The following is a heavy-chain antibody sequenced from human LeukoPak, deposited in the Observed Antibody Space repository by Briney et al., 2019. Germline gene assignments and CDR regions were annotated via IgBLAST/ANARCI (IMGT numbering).Heavy chain of an antibody. CDR3: ARLYLRDHCSSTSCYGLYFDY. J-gene: IGHJ4*02. CDR2: IYHSGST. D-gene: IGHD2-2*01. Sequence: PSETLSLTCAVSGYSITSGYYCGWIRQPPGKGLEWIGSIYHSGSTYYNPSLKTRVTISVDTSKNQFSLKLSSVTAADTAVYYCARLYLRDHCSSTSCYGLYFDYWGQGTLVTVSS. CDR1: GYSITSGYY. V-gene: IGHV4-38-2*01.